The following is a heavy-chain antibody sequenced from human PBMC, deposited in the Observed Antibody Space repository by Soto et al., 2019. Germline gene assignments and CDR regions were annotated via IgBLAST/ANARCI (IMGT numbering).Heavy chain of an antibody. CDR1: GGSISSGGYS. Sequence: PSETLSLTCAVSGGSISSGGYSWSWIRQPPGKGLEWIGYIYHSGSTYYKTSLKSQVTISVDRSKNQFSLKLSSVTAADTAVYYCARQKDDILTGYTLIDYWGQGTLVTVSS. J-gene: IGHJ4*02. V-gene: IGHV4-30-2*01. CDR2: IYHSGST. D-gene: IGHD3-9*01. CDR3: ARQKDDILTGYTLIDY.